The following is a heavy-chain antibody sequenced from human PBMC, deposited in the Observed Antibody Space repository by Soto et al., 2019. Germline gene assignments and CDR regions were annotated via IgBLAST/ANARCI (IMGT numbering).Heavy chain of an antibody. CDR2: IYYSGST. D-gene: IGHD5-18*01. J-gene: IGHJ3*02. CDR1: GGSISSGGYY. CDR3: AREKGYTAMVQGGELRLGAFDI. Sequence: QVQLQESGPGLVKPSQTLSLTCTVSGGSISSGGYYWSWIRQHPGKGLEWIGYIYYSGSTYYNPSLKGRVTISVDTSKNQFSLKLSSVTAADTAVYYCAREKGYTAMVQGGELRLGAFDIWGQGTMVTVSS. V-gene: IGHV4-31*03.